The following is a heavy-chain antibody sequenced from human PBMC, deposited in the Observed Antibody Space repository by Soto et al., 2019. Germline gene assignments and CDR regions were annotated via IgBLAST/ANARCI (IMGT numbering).Heavy chain of an antibody. D-gene: IGHD3-22*01. J-gene: IGHJ4*02. CDR3: ARAVYDSSGYVHVEY. CDR2: IYYSGST. CDR1: VGSISSYY. V-gene: IGHV4-59*01. Sequence: SETLSLTCTFSVGSISSYYWSCIRQPPGKGLEWIGYIYYSGSTNYNPSLKSRVTISVDTSKNQFSLKLSSVTAADTAVYYCARAVYDSSGYVHVEYWGQGTLVIVS.